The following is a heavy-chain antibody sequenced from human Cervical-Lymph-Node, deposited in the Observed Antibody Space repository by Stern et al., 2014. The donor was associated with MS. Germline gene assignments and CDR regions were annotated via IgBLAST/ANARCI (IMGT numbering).Heavy chain of an antibody. CDR2: MWYDGSTP. CDR1: GFSFSRYA. D-gene: IGHD6-13*01. J-gene: IGHJ4*02. Sequence: VQLGESGGGVVQPGRSLRLSLAASGFSFSRYAMHWVRQAPGKGLEWVAVMWYDGSTPYYADSVPGRFTISRDNFKNTLYLQMNSRRAEDTAVYYCASAYSSSHYYFDYWGQGTLVTVSS. CDR3: ASAYSSSHYYFDY. V-gene: IGHV3-33*01.